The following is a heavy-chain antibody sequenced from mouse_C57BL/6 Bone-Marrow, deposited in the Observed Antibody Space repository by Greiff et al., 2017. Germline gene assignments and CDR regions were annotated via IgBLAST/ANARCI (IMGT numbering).Heavy chain of an antibody. J-gene: IGHJ3*01. Sequence: QVQLKQSGAELAKPGASVKLSCKASGYTFTSYWMHWVKQRPGQGLEWIGYINPSSGYTKYNQKFKDKATFTADKSSSTSYMPLSSLTYEDSAVYYCARSSLAWFAYWGQGTLVTVSA. CDR2: INPSSGYT. D-gene: IGHD4-1*01. V-gene: IGHV1-7*01. CDR3: ARSSLAWFAY. CDR1: GYTFTSYW.